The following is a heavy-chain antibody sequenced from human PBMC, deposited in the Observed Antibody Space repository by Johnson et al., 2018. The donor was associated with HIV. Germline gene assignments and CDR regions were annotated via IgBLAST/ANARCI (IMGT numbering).Heavy chain of an antibody. CDR1: GFTFDDYA. V-gene: IGHV3-9*01. CDR3: AKASPTFDI. Sequence: LLVESGGGLVQPGRSLRLSCAASGFTFDDYAMHWVRQAPGKGLEWVSGISWNSGSIGYADSVKGRFTISRDNAKNSLYLQMNSLRAEDTALYYCAKASPTFDIWGQGTMVTVSS. CDR2: ISWNSGSI. J-gene: IGHJ3*02.